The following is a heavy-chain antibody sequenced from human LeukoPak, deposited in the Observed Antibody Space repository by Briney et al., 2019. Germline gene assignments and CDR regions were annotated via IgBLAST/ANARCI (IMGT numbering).Heavy chain of an antibody. D-gene: IGHD1-1*01. CDR2: ITGSSYYI. CDR1: GFSFSDYT. V-gene: IGHV3-21*01. CDR3: AREDDFSSGMDV. Sequence: GSLRLSCAASGFSFSDYTMNWVRQAPGKGLEWVSSITGSSYYIYYADSVKGRFTISRDNARNSLYLQMNSLRAEDTAVYYCAREDDFSSGMDVWGQGTTVIVSS. J-gene: IGHJ6*02.